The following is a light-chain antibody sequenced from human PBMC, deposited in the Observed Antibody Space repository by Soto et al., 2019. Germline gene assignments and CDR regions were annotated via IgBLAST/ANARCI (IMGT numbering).Light chain of an antibody. CDR2: GAS. Sequence: EIVMTQSPATLSLSPGERATLSRRASQSVSNYLAWYQQKPGQAPRLLISGASSRATGIPARFSGSGFGTDFTLTISSLEPEDFAVYYCQHRSEWPVSFGQGTRLEIK. CDR1: QSVSNY. V-gene: IGKV3-11*01. CDR3: QHRSEWPVS. J-gene: IGKJ5*01.